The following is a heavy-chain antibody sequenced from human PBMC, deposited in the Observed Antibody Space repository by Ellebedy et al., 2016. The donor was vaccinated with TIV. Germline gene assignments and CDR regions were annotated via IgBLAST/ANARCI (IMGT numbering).Heavy chain of an antibody. CDR3: ARGGEWELLYWYYFDY. CDR1: GYTFTSYD. D-gene: IGHD1-26*01. J-gene: IGHJ4*02. V-gene: IGHV1-8*01. Sequence: ASVKVSXXASGYTFTSYDINWVRQATGQGLEWMGWMNPNSGNTGYAQKFQGRVTMTRNTSISTAYMELSSLRSEDTAVYYCARGGEWELLYWYYFDYWGQGTLVTVSS. CDR2: MNPNSGNT.